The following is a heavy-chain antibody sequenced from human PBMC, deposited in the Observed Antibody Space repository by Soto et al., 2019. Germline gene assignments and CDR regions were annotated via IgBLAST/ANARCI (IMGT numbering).Heavy chain of an antibody. V-gene: IGHV3-48*01. D-gene: IGHD1-1*01. CDR3: ASSFITTVGTTW. CDR2: ISSSSSTI. J-gene: IGHJ4*02. Sequence: EVQLVESGGGLVQPGGSLRLSCVASGFTFSNYGMNWVRQAPGKGLEWVSHISSSSSTIYYAESVKGRFTISRDNAKNSLSLQTNSLRGEDTAVYYCASSFITTVGTTWWGQGTLVTVAS. CDR1: GFTFSNYG.